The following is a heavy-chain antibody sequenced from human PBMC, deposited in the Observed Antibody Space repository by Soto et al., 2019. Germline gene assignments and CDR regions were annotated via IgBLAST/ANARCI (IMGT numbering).Heavy chain of an antibody. V-gene: IGHV3-30-3*01. D-gene: IGHD3-22*01. J-gene: IGHJ4*02. CDR2: ISYDGSNK. CDR3: AKSAPSSSSGYQYYFDY. Sequence: LRLSCAASGFTFSSYAMHWVRQAPGKGLEWVAVISYDGSNKYYADSVKGRFTISRGNSKNTLYLQMNSLRAEDTAVYYCAKSAPSSSSGYQYYFDYWGQGTLVTVSS. CDR1: GFTFSSYA.